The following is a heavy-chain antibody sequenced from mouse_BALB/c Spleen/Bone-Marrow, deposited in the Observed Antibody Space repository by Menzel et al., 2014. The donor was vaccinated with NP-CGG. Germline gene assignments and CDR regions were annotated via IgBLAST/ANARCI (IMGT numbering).Heavy chain of an antibody. D-gene: IGHD4-1*01. J-gene: IGHJ2*01. Sequence: VQLQQSGAELERPGTSVKISCKASGYTFTNYWLGWVKQRPGHGLEWIGDIYPGGGYTNYNEKFKGKATLTADTSSSPACMQLSSLTAEDSAGYFCARRGTGVDYWGQGTTLTVAS. CDR3: ARRGTGVDY. CDR2: IYPGGGYT. V-gene: IGHV1-63*02. CDR1: GYTFTNYW.